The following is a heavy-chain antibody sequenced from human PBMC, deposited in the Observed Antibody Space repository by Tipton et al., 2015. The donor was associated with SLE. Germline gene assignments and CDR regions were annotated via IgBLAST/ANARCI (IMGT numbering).Heavy chain of an antibody. V-gene: IGHV4-39*01. CDR2: IYYSGST. D-gene: IGHD3-22*01. J-gene: IGHJ4*02. Sequence: PSLTCTVSGGSISSSSYYWGWIRQPPGKGLEWIGSIYYSGSTYYNPSLKSRVTMSVDTSKNQFSLNLSSVTAADTAVYYCARLGYYDSSAGCWGQGTLVTVSS. CDR1: GGSISSSSYY. CDR3: ARLGYYDSSAGC.